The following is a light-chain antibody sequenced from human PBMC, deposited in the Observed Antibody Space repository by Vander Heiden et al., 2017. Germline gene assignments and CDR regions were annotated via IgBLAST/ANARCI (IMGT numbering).Light chain of an antibody. CDR3: QQDDNLRIT. J-gene: IGKJ5*01. Sequence: DIQMTQSPSSLSASVGDRVTITCQASQDISNYLNWYQQKPGKAPKLLIYDASNFETGVPSRFSRTGSGTDFTFTISSLHPEDIATYYCQQDDNLRITFGPWRRLEIK. CDR2: DAS. V-gene: IGKV1-33*01. CDR1: QDISNY.